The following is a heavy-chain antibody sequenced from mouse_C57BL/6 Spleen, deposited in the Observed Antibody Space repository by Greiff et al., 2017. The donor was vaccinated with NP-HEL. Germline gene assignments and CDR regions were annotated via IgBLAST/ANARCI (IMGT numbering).Heavy chain of an antibody. CDR1: GFSFNTYA. Sequence: EVKLVESGGGLVQPKGSLKLSCAASGFSFNTYAMNWVRQAPGKGLEWVARIRSKSNNYATYYADSVKDRFTISRDDSESMLYLQMNNLKTEDTAMYYCVSSHYYGSSYGFAYWGQGTLVTVSA. CDR2: IRSKSNNYAT. V-gene: IGHV10-1*01. D-gene: IGHD1-1*01. J-gene: IGHJ3*01. CDR3: VSSHYYGSSYGFAY.